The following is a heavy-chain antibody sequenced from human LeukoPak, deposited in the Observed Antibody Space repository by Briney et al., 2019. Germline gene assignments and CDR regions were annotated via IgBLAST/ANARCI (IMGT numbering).Heavy chain of an antibody. CDR2: ITGSSGST. Sequence: GGSLRLSCAASGFTFSSYTMAWVRQVPGMGLEWVSAITGSSGSTYYADSVKGRFTISRDNSKNTLYLQMNSLRAEDTAVYYCAKGSSGWPYYFDSWGQGTLVTVSS. CDR3: AKGSSGWPYYFDS. J-gene: IGHJ4*02. V-gene: IGHV3-23*01. CDR1: GFTFSSYT. D-gene: IGHD6-19*01.